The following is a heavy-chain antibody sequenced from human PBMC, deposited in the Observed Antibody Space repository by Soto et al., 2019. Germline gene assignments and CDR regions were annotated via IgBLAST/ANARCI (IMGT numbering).Heavy chain of an antibody. CDR1: GFTFSSYA. Sequence: PGGSPRLSCAASGFTFSSYAMSWVRQAPGKGLEWVSSISGSSGVTYHADSVKGRFTISRDNSKNTLYLQMNSLRVEDTAVYYCAKDSRKAGSGSYCDYWGQGTLVTVSS. CDR3: AKDSRKAGSGSYCDY. J-gene: IGHJ4*02. CDR2: ISGSSGVT. V-gene: IGHV3-23*01. D-gene: IGHD3-10*01.